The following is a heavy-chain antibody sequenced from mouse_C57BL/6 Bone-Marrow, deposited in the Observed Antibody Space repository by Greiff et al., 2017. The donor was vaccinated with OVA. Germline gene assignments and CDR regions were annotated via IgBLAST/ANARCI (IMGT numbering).Heavy chain of an antibody. CDR3: ARDKVYYSNYAWFAY. V-gene: IGHV5-4*01. J-gene: IGHJ3*01. Sequence: EVQLVESGGGLVKPGGSLKLSCAASGFTFSSYAMSWVRQTPEKRLEWVATISDGGSYTYYPDNVKGRFTISRDNAKNNLYLQMSHLKSEDTAMYYCARDKVYYSNYAWFAYWGQGTLVTVSA. CDR1: GFTFSSYA. CDR2: ISDGGSYT. D-gene: IGHD2-5*01.